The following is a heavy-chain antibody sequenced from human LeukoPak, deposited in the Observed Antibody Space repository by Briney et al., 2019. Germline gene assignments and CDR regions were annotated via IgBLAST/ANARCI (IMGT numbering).Heavy chain of an antibody. V-gene: IGHV3-23*01. Sequence: GGSLRLSCAASGFPFSNYAMTWVRLAPGKGLERVSGISDSGDRTYYADSVKGRFTISRDNSKNMLYLQMNSLRVEDTALYYCAKGLGTSGYHDYWGQGTLVTVSS. CDR3: AKGLGTSGYHDY. J-gene: IGHJ4*02. CDR2: ISDSGDRT. D-gene: IGHD3-22*01. CDR1: GFPFSNYA.